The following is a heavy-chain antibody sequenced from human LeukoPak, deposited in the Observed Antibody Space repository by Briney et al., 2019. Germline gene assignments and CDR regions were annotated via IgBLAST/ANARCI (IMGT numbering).Heavy chain of an antibody. J-gene: IGHJ3*02. D-gene: IGHD2-15*01. CDR1: GFTFSSYS. CDR2: ISSSSSYT. V-gene: IGHV3-21*01. Sequence: PGGSLRLSCAASGFTFSSYSMNWVRQAPGKGLEWVSSISSSSSYTYYADSVKGRFTISRDNAKNSLYLQMNSLRAEDTAVYYCARDLGGYCSGGSCYSGAFDIWGQGTMVTVSS. CDR3: ARDLGGYCSGGSCYSGAFDI.